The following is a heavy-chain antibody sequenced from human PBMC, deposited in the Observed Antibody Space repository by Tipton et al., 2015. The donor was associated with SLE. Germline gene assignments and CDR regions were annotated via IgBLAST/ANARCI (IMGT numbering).Heavy chain of an antibody. Sequence: TLSLTCTVSGGSISSSSYFWGWTRQPPGKGLEWIGSVYYSGSTFYKPSLKSRVTISLDTSKNQFSLKLSSVTAADTAVYYCARHGSSSARGYFDYWGQGTLVTVSS. D-gene: IGHD6-6*01. V-gene: IGHV4-39*01. J-gene: IGHJ4*02. CDR1: GGSISSSSYF. CDR2: VYYSGST. CDR3: ARHGSSSARGYFDY.